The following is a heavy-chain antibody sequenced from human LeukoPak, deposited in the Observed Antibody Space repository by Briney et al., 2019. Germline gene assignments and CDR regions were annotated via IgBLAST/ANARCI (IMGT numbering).Heavy chain of an antibody. CDR3: ARPATGPYYGPFDY. D-gene: IGHD3-10*01. J-gene: IGHJ4*02. CDR2: FYPGDSST. Sequence: GESLKISCKGSGYSFNTYWIGWVRQMPGKGLEWMGIFYPGDSSTKYSPSFQGQVTISADKSISTAYLQWSSLKASDTAMYYCARPATGPYYGPFDYWGQGTLVTVSS. CDR1: GYSFNTYW. V-gene: IGHV5-51*01.